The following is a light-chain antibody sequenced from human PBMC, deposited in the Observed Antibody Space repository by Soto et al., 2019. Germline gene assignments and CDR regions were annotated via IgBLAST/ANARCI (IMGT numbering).Light chain of an antibody. CDR3: QESYSTPYT. CDR1: QYISTW. J-gene: IGKJ2*01. CDR2: AAS. V-gene: IGKV1-39*01. Sequence: DIQMTRAPSTLSAPLLNMVSITCVASQYISTWLAWYQQKQGKAHKILIYAASSLQSGVPSRFSGSGSGTDFTLTLRSLQPEDFATYYCQESYSTPYTFGQGTKV.